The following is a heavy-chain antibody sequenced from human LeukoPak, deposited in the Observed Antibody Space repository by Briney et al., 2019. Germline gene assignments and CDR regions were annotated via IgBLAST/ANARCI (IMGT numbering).Heavy chain of an antibody. CDR1: GFSFSNYA. CDR3: AKDPDSSGYFTAIFDY. Sequence: GGSLRLSCAASGFSFSNYAMSWVRQAPGKGLEWVSAISGSGGSTYYADSVKGRFTISRDNSKNTLYLQMNSLRAEDTAVYYCAKDPDSSGYFTAIFDYWGQGTLVTVSS. CDR2: ISGSGGST. J-gene: IGHJ4*02. V-gene: IGHV3-23*01. D-gene: IGHD3-22*01.